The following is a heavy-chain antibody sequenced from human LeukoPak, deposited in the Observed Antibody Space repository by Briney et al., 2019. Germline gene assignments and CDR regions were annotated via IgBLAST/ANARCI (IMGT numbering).Heavy chain of an antibody. J-gene: IGHJ3*02. CDR2: ISWNSGSI. CDR3: AKVTTVTTTGAFDI. V-gene: IGHV3-9*01. CDR1: GFTFSSYA. D-gene: IGHD4-17*01. Sequence: GGSLRLSCAASGFTFSSYAMSWVRQAPGKGLEWVSGISWNSGSIGYADSVKGRFTISRDNAKNSLYLQMNSLRAEDTALYYCAKVTTVTTTGAFDIWGQGTMVTVSS.